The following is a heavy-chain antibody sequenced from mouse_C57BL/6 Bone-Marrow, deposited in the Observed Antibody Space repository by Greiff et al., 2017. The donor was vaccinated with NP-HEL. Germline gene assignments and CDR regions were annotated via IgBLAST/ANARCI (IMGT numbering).Heavy chain of an antibody. Sequence: VQLQQSGPELVKPGASVKISCKASGYTFTDYYMNWVKQSHGKSLEWIGDINPNNGGTSYNQKFKGKATLTVDKSSSTAYMELRSLTSEDSAVYYCAKNGYYGRTFAYWGQGTLVTVSA. CDR1: GYTFTDYY. V-gene: IGHV1-26*01. J-gene: IGHJ3*01. D-gene: IGHD2-3*01. CDR3: AKNGYYGRTFAY. CDR2: INPNNGGT.